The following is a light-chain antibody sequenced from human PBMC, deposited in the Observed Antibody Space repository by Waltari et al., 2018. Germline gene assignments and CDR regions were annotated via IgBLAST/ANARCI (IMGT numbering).Light chain of an antibody. CDR2: GYD. CDR1: ISNIGSNP. Sequence: QSVLTQSPSASGTPGQRVTISCSGSISNIGSNPVGWYQPLPGTAPKLVVYGYDLRPAGVPARFSGSQSGTSASLAISGLQAEDEADYYCAVWDDSLKGCVFGTGTKVTVL. V-gene: IGLV1-44*01. CDR3: AVWDDSLKGCV. J-gene: IGLJ1*01.